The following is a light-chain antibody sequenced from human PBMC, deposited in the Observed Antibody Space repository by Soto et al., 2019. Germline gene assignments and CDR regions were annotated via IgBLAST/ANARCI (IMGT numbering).Light chain of an antibody. J-gene: IGKJ3*01. CDR1: QSVISNY. CDR3: QQYGSAPL. V-gene: IGKV3-20*01. Sequence: EIVLTQSPGTLSLSPGERATLSCRASQSVISNYLAWYQQKPGQAPRLLIYGASSRATGIPDRFSGSGSGTDFTLTISRLEPEDCAVYYCQQYGSAPLVGPGTKVDIK. CDR2: GAS.